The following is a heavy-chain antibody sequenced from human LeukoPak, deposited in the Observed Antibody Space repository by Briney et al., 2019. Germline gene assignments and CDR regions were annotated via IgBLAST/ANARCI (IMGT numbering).Heavy chain of an antibody. Sequence: SETLSLTCTVSGGSISSSSYYWGWIRQPPGKGLEWIGSIYYSGSTYYNPSLKSRVTISVDTSKNQFSLKLSSVTAADTAVYYCAREIEAFIFDYWGQGTMVTVSS. J-gene: IGHJ4*03. CDR2: IYYSGST. V-gene: IGHV4-39*07. CDR3: AREIEAFIFDY. D-gene: IGHD3-16*01. CDR1: GGSISSSSYY.